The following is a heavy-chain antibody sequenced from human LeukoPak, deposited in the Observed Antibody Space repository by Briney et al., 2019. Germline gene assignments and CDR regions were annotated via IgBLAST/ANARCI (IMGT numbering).Heavy chain of an antibody. CDR3: ARSNYYGSGIDY. V-gene: IGHV3-30*12. Sequence: PGGSLRLSCAASRFTFSSYGMHWIRQAPGKGLEWVAYIQYDGSNEQYADSVKGRFTISRDNAKNSLYLQMNSPRAEDTAVYYCARSNYYGSGIDYWGQGTLVTVSS. CDR1: RFTFSSYG. CDR2: IQYDGSNE. J-gene: IGHJ4*02. D-gene: IGHD3-10*01.